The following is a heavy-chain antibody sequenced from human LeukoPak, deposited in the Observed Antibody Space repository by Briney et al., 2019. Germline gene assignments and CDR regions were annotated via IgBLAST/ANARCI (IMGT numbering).Heavy chain of an antibody. CDR3: ARDQEPYCSGGSCYPIDY. D-gene: IGHD2-15*01. CDR1: GFTFSSYS. V-gene: IGHV3-21*01. CDR2: ISSSSSYI. J-gene: IGHJ4*02. Sequence: PGGSLRLSCAASGFTFSSYSMNWVRQAPGKGLEWVSSISSSSSYIYYADSVKGRFTISRDNAKNSLYLQMNSLRAEDTAVYYCARDQEPYCSGGSCYPIDYWGQGTLVTVSS.